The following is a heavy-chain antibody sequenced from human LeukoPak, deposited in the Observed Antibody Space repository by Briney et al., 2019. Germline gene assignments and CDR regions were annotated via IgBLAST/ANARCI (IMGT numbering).Heavy chain of an antibody. CDR3: ARHGRIQLWLRRSDYYYGMDV. D-gene: IGHD5-18*01. J-gene: IGHJ6*02. V-gene: IGHV5-51*01. CDR1: GYSFTSYW. Sequence: GESLKISCKGSGYSFTSYWIGWVRQMPGKGLEWMGIIYPGDSDTRYSPPFQGQVTISADKSISTAYLQWSSLKASDTAMYYCARHGRIQLWLRRSDYYYGMDVWGQGTTVTVSS. CDR2: IYPGDSDT.